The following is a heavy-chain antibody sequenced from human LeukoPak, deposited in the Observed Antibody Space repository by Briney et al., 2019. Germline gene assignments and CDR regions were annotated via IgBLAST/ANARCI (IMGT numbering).Heavy chain of an antibody. J-gene: IGHJ4*02. CDR1: GFTASSNY. V-gene: IGHV3-66*01. D-gene: IGHD7-27*01. CDR3: AGRAELGRGFDY. Sequence: QPGGSLRLSYAASGFTASSNYMSSVRQAPGKGLEWVSSLYSGDSTYYADSVKGRFTISRDNSKNTRYLQITSLRAEDAALYYCAGRAELGRGFDYWGQGSLVTVSS. CDR2: LYSGDST.